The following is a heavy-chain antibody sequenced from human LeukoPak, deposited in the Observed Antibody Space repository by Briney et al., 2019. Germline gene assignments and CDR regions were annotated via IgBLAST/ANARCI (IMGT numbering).Heavy chain of an antibody. CDR3: ARGDDWFDP. CDR1: GGSISSYY. J-gene: IGHJ5*02. Sequence: SSETLSPTCTVSGGSISSYYWSWIRQPPGKGLEWIGYIYYSGSTNYNPSLKSRVTISVDTSKNQFSLKLSSVTAADTAVYYCARGDDWFDPWGQGTLVTVSS. V-gene: IGHV4-59*01. CDR2: IYYSGST.